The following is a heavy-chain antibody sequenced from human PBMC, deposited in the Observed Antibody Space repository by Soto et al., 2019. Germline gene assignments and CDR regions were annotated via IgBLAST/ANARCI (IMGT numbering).Heavy chain of an antibody. Sequence: QVQLQESGPGLVKPSETLSLTCTVSGGSIGNSYWSWIRQSPGKGLEWIGYIYYSGSSNYNPSLKRRDSISVDTSKNQFSLKLSSVTAADTAVYYCARHSSSWPIFDYWGQGTLVIVSS. CDR1: GGSIGNSY. J-gene: IGHJ4*02. CDR3: ARHSSSWPIFDY. CDR2: IYYSGSS. D-gene: IGHD6-13*01. V-gene: IGHV4-59*08.